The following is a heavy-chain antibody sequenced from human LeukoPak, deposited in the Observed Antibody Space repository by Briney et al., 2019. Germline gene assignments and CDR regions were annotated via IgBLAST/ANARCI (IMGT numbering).Heavy chain of an antibody. V-gene: IGHV1-69*05. CDR3: AREGAGSYYDSSGYWAHGWFDP. J-gene: IGHJ5*02. D-gene: IGHD3-22*01. CDR2: IIPIFGTA. Sequence: SVKVSCKASGGTFSSYAISWVRQAPGQGLEWMGGIIPIFGTANYAQKFQGRVTITTDESTSTAYMELSSLRSEDTAVYYCAREGAGSYYDSSGYWAHGWFDPWGQGTLVTVSS. CDR1: GGTFSSYA.